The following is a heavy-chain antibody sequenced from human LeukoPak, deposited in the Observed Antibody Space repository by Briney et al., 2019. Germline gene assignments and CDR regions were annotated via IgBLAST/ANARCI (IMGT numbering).Heavy chain of an antibody. Sequence: PGGCLRLACSVSLFTFSDPFFEWVRRAPGKGLGWVVRIKSKTEAVTTDYDAPVKSRFTISRDEATSTLYLQMSSRKAEDTAVYYCTTDPYYYDSSGYYYFDYWGQGTLVTVSS. D-gene: IGHD3-22*01. CDR1: LFTFSDPF. CDR2: IKSKTEAVTT. CDR3: TTDPYYYDSSGYYYFDY. V-gene: IGHV3-15*01. J-gene: IGHJ4*02.